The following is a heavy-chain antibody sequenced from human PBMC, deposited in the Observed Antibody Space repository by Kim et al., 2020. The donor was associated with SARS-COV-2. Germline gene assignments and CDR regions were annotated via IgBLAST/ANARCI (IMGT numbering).Heavy chain of an antibody. J-gene: IGHJ5*02. D-gene: IGHD3-3*02. V-gene: IGHV5-10-1*01. Sequence: SPSFQGHVTISADKSISTAYLQWSSLKASDTAMYYCARHPAHISAGWFDPWGQGTLVTVSS. CDR3: ARHPAHISAGWFDP.